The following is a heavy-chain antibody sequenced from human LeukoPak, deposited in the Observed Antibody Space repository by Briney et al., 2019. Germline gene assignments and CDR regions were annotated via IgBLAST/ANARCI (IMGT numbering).Heavy chain of an antibody. Sequence: SETLSLTCTVSGGSISSYYWSWIRQPPGKGLEWIGYIYYSGSTNYNPSLKSRVTISVDTSKNQFSLKLSPVTAADTAVYYCAREVAAESSSYYFDYWGQGTLVTVSS. CDR2: IYYSGST. J-gene: IGHJ4*02. CDR1: GGSISSYY. D-gene: IGHD6-13*01. V-gene: IGHV4-59*01. CDR3: AREVAAESSSYYFDY.